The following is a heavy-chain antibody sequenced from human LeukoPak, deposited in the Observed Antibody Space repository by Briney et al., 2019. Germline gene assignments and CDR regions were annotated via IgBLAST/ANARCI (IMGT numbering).Heavy chain of an antibody. V-gene: IGHV4-59*02. CDR1: GASVTDYY. Sequence: PSENLSGTCTVSGASVTDYYCSWIRQSPGKGLEWISYIHHSGNSDYNPSLRSRVTTSLDTSKNQFPLNLISVTAADTAVYYCTRGHWGLQSWSQGTLVTVSS. CDR3: TRGHWGLQS. CDR2: IHHSGNS. J-gene: IGHJ5*02. D-gene: IGHD7-27*01.